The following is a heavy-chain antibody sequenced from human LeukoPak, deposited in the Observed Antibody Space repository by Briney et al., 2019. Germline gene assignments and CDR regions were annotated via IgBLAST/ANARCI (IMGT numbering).Heavy chain of an antibody. CDR1: GGSISSGSYY. CDR3: ARVYCSGGSCHFDY. CDR2: IYTSGST. D-gene: IGHD2-15*01. V-gene: IGHV4-61*02. Sequence: SETLSLTCTVSGGSISSGSYYWSWIRQPAGKGLEWIGRIYTSGSTNYNPSLKSRVTISVDTSKNQFSLKLSSVTAADTAVYYCARVYCSGGSCHFDYWGQGTLVTVSS. J-gene: IGHJ4*02.